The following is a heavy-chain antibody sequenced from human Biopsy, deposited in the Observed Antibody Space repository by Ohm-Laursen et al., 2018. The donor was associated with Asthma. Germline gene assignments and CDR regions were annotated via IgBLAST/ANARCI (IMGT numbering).Heavy chain of an antibody. D-gene: IGHD3-16*01. CDR2: IYYIGST. V-gene: IGHV4-30-4*01. Sequence: SQTLSLTCTVSGGSISSGAYYWSWVRQPPGKGLEWIGYIYYIGSTYYNPSLKSRVAISLDTSKNQFSLKLSSVTAADTAVHFCARRGGVRRYFDYWGQGTLVTVSS. J-gene: IGHJ4*02. CDR1: GGSISSGAYY. CDR3: ARRGGVRRYFDY.